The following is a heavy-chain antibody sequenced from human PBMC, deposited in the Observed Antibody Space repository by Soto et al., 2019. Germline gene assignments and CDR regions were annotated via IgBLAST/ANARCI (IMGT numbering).Heavy chain of an antibody. V-gene: IGHV3-21*01. CDR3: ARHPQLILTFDY. Sequence: GGSLRLSCAASGFTFSSYSMNWVRQAPGKGLEWVSSISSSSSYIYYADSVKGRFTISRDNAKNSLYLQMNSLRAEDTAVYYCARHPQLILTFDYWGQGTLVTVSS. CDR1: GFTFSSYS. J-gene: IGHJ4*02. D-gene: IGHD6-6*01. CDR2: ISSSSSYI.